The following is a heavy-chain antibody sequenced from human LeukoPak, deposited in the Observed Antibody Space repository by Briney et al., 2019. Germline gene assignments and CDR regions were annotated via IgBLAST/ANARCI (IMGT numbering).Heavy chain of an antibody. CDR3: ARGSSWLLYPQVRLFDY. V-gene: IGHV4-34*01. J-gene: IGHJ4*02. D-gene: IGHD3/OR15-3a*01. CDR2: INHSGST. CDR1: GFTFSSYA. Sequence: PGGSLRLSCAASGFTFSSYAMSWVRQPPGKGLEWIGEINHSGSTNYNPSLKSRVTISVDTSKNQFSLKLSSVTAADTAVYYCARGSSWLLYPQVRLFDYWGQGTLVTVSS.